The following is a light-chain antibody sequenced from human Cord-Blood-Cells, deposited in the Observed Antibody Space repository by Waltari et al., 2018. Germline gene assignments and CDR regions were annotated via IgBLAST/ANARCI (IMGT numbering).Light chain of an antibody. CDR2: DVI. V-gene: IGLV2-14*01. Sequence: QSALTQPASVSGSPGQSITISCTGTSSDVGGYNYVSWYQQHPGKAPKLMIYDVIKRPPGFFKRFSGYKSGNTPSLTNSGLQAEDEADYYCRSYTSSSTWVFGGGTKLTVL. J-gene: IGLJ3*02. CDR3: RSYTSSSTWV. CDR1: SSDVGGYNY.